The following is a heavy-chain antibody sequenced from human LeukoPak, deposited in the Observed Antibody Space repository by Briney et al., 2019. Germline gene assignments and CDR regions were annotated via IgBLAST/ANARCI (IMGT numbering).Heavy chain of an antibody. CDR3: ARVYGDYRDY. CDR1: GFTFSSYW. CDR2: INSDGSST. Sequence: GGSLRLSCAASGFTFSSYWMHWVRQAPGKGLVWVSRINSDGSSTSYADSVKGRFTISRDNAENTLYLQMSSLRAEDTAVYYSARVYGDYRDYWGQGTLVTVSS. J-gene: IGHJ4*02. D-gene: IGHD4-17*01. V-gene: IGHV3-74*01.